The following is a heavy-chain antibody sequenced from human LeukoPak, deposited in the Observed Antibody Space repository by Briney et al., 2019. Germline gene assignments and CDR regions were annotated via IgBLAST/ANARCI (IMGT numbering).Heavy chain of an antibody. D-gene: IGHD3-16*01. CDR2: ISGSGGST. CDR3: AKGRYSRLGVDYFDY. J-gene: IGHJ4*02. V-gene: IGHV3-23*01. Sequence: PGGSLRLSCAASGFTLSSYAMSWVRQAPGKGLEWVSAISGSGGSTYYADSVKGRFTISRDNSKNTLYLQMNSLRAEDTAVYYCAKGRYSRLGVDYFDYWGQGTLVTVSS. CDR1: GFTLSSYA.